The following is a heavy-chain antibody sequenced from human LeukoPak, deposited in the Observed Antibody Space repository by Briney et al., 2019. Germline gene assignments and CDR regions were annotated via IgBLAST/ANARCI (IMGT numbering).Heavy chain of an antibody. D-gene: IGHD2-15*01. J-gene: IGHJ6*02. CDR2: IWYDGSNK. V-gene: IGHV3-33*01. CDR3: ASVGYCSGGTCPGV. Sequence: GGSLRLSCAASGFTFSSYGMHWVRQAPGKGLEWVAVIWYDGSNKYYADSVKGRFTISRDNSKNTLYLQMNTLRAEDTAVYYCASVGYCSGGTCPGVWGQGTTVTVSS. CDR1: GFTFSSYG.